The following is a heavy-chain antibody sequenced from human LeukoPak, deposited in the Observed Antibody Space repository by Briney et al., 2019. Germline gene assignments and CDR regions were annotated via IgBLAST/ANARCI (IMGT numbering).Heavy chain of an antibody. CDR1: GLHFSGTA. CDR2: ISHDGMNA. D-gene: IGHD6-19*01. V-gene: IGHV3-23*01. Sequence: PGGSLRLSCAASGLHFSGTAMSSVRQAPGKGLEWVSAISHDGMNAYYADSVKGRFTISRDNSKKTVSLEMSSLTAADTGVYYCAKDGAQYSSGPECDPRGQGALVTVSP. J-gene: IGHJ5*02. CDR3: AKDGAQYSSGPECDP.